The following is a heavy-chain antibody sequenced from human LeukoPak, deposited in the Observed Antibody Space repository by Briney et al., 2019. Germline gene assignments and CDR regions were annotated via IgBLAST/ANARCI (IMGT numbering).Heavy chain of an antibody. CDR2: IRYDGSNK. CDR1: GFTFSSYG. J-gene: IGHJ4*02. Sequence: GGSLRLSCAASGFTFSSYGMHWVRQAPGKGLEWVAFIRYDGSNKYYADSVKGRFTISRDNSKNTLYLQMNSLRAEDTAVYYCAKVTYGSGTYGAFDSWGQGTLVTVSS. CDR3: AKVTYGSGTYGAFDS. D-gene: IGHD3-10*01. V-gene: IGHV3-30*02.